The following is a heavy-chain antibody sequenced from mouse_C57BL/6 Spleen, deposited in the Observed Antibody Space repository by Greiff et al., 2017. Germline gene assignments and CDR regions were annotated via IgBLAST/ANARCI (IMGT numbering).Heavy chain of an antibody. V-gene: IGHV5-4*01. CDR1: GFTFSSYA. CDR2: ISDGGSYT. D-gene: IGHD2-14*01. CDR3: ARDGGNYLDY. J-gene: IGHJ2*01. Sequence: EVQRVESGGGLVKPGGSLKLSCAASGFTFSSYAMSWVRQTPEKRLEWVATISDGGSYTYYPDKVKGRFTISRDNAKNNLYLQMSHLKSEDTAMYYCARDGGNYLDYWGQGTTLTVSS.